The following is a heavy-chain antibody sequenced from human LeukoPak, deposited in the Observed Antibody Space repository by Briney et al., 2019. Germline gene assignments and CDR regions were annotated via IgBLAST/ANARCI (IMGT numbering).Heavy chain of an antibody. D-gene: IGHD1-26*01. CDR3: ARRVEWELLKGGAFDI. CDR1: GGSISSSSYY. V-gene: IGHV4-39*01. J-gene: IGHJ3*02. CDR2: IYYSGST. Sequence: ASETLSLTCTVSGGSISSSSYYWGWIRQPPGKGLEWIGSIYYSGSTYYNPSLKSRVTISVDTSKNQFSLKLSSVTAADTAVYYCARRVEWELLKGGAFDIWGQGTMVTVSS.